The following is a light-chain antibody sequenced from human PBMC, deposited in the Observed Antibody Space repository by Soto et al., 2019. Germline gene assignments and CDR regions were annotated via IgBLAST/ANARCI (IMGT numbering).Light chain of an antibody. Sequence: EIVLTQSPGTLSLSPGERATLSCRASQVVVTAYLHWYQHKPGQAPRLLISGASTRASGIPDRFSGSGVGTGCSLPVNALEPEDCAVYYFRLGRGSPSFSPGS. J-gene: IGKJ3*01. CDR3: RLGRGSPS. CDR2: GAS. V-gene: IGKV3-20*01. CDR1: QVVVTAY.